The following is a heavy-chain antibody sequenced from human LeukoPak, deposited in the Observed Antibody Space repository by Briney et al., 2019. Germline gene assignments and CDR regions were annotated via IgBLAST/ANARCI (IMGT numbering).Heavy chain of an antibody. Sequence: GGSLRLSCAASVFTLSSNWMSWVRQTPGKGLEWVANIKQEGSEKYYVDSVKGRFSISRDNAKNSLYLQMNSLRAEDTAVYYCATGGSRYDNWGQGTLVTVSS. CDR2: IKQEGSEK. D-gene: IGHD2-15*01. CDR3: ATGGSRYDN. CDR1: VFTLSSNW. V-gene: IGHV3-7*01. J-gene: IGHJ4*02.